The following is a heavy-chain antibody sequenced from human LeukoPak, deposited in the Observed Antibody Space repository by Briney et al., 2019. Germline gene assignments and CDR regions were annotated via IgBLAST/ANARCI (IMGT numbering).Heavy chain of an antibody. V-gene: IGHV4-4*07. CDR1: GGSISSYY. J-gene: IGHJ4*02. Sequence: PSETLSLTCTVSGGSISSYYWSWIRQPAGKGLEWIGRISSSGSTDYNPSLKSRVTMSVDTSKTQFSLELSSVTAADTAVYYCAREGRSSTPGYWGQGTLVTVSS. D-gene: IGHD2-15*01. CDR2: ISSSGST. CDR3: AREGRSSTPGY.